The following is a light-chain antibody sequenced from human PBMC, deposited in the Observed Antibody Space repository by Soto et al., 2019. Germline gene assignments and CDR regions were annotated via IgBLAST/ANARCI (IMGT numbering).Light chain of an antibody. J-gene: IGLJ2*01. V-gene: IGLV3-21*02. CDR2: DDS. CDR1: DIGNKA. CDR3: QVWDSSSDRVV. Sequence: ELTQPPSVSVAPGQTASISCGGNDIGNKAVHWYQQRPGQAPVLVVYDDSDRPSGIPERFSGSNSGNPATLTISRVEAGDEADYYCQVWDSSSDRVVFGGGTKLTVL.